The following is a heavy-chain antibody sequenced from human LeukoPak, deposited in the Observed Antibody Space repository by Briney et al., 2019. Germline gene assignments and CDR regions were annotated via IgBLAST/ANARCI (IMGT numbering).Heavy chain of an antibody. CDR2: ISSSSSHI. CDR3: AKEGGPYYYDSSGHYDY. J-gene: IGHJ4*02. V-gene: IGHV3-21*04. Sequence: GGSLRLSCAASGFTFSSYSMNWVRQAPGKGLEWVSCISSSSSHIYYADSVKGRFTISRDNAKNTLYLQMNSLRAEDTAVYYCAKEGGPYYYDSSGHYDYWGQGTLVTVSS. D-gene: IGHD3-22*01. CDR1: GFTFSSYS.